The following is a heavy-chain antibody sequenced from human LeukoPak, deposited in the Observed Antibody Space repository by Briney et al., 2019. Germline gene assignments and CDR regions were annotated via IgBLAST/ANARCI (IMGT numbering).Heavy chain of an antibody. Sequence: PGGSLRLSCAASGFTFSSYGMHWVRQAPGKGLEWVAVISYDGSNKYYADSVKGRFTISRDNSKNTLYLQMNSLRAEDTAVYYCAKEGYSYFFDYWGQGTLVTVSS. CDR3: AKEGYSYFFDY. CDR1: GFTFSSYG. J-gene: IGHJ4*02. CDR2: ISYDGSNK. D-gene: IGHD5-18*01. V-gene: IGHV3-30*18.